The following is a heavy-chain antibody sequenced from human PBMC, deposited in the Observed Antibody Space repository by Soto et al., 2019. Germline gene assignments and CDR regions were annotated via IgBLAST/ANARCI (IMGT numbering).Heavy chain of an antibody. CDR1: GFTFSSYA. J-gene: IGHJ6*02. V-gene: IGHV3-30-3*01. CDR3: ARVKILTEPTYYYYYGMDV. D-gene: IGHD3-9*01. Sequence: GGSLRLSCAASGFTFSSYATHWVRQAPGKGLEWVAVISYDGSNKYYADSVKGRFTISRDNSKNTLYLQMNSLRAEDTAVYYCARVKILTEPTYYYYYGMDVWGQGTTVTVSS. CDR2: ISYDGSNK.